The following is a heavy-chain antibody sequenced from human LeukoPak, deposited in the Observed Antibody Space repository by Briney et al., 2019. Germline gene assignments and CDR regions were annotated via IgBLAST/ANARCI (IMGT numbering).Heavy chain of an antibody. CDR1: GGSISSFY. Sequence: SETLSLTCTVSGGSISSFYWTWIRQPPGKGLEWLGYIHYSGSTTYNPSLKSRLTMSADMSNNEISLKLTSVTAADTAVYYCATGAGVFDYWGQGILVTVSS. V-gene: IGHV4-59*12. CDR2: IHYSGST. D-gene: IGHD1-14*01. J-gene: IGHJ4*01. CDR3: ATGAGVFDY.